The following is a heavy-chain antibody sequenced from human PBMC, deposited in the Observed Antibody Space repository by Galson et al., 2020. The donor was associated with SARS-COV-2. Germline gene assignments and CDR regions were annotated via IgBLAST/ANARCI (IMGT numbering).Heavy chain of an antibody. CDR1: GGTFSSYA. CDR2: IIPIFGTA. CDR3: AMGGGSGWYREDALDI. J-gene: IGHJ3*02. Sequence: ASVKVSCKASGGTFSSYAISWVRQAPGQGLAWLGGIIPIFGTANYAQKFKGRVTITTDESTSTAYMELSSLRSEDTAVYYCAMGGGSGWYREDALDIWGQGTMVTVSS. V-gene: IGHV1-69*05. D-gene: IGHD6-19*01.